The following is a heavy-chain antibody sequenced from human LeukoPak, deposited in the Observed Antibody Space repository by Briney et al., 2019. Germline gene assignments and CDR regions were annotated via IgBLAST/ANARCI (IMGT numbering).Heavy chain of an antibody. V-gene: IGHV4-31*03. D-gene: IGHD6-19*01. CDR2: INYSGST. Sequence: SETLSLTCTVSGDSISSAGYYWSWIRPHPGKGLEWIGNINYSGSTYYSSPLSSRTSISLDRSKNQFSLRLTSVTAADTAVYYCSRARDVGVPGTLGYWGLGTLVTVSS. CDR1: GDSISSAGYY. CDR3: SRARDVGVPGTLGY. J-gene: IGHJ4*02.